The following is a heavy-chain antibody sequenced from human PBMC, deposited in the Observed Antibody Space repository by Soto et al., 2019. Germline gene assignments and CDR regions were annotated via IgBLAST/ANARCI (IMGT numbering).Heavy chain of an antibody. CDR1: GFTFSSYA. J-gene: IGHJ4*02. Sequence: GGSLRLSCAASGFTFSSYAMSWVRQAPGKGLEWVSAISGSGGSTYYADSVKGRFTISRDNSKNTLYLQMNSLRAEDTAVYYCAKRALFFPYSSSWCIDYWGQGTLVTVSS. CDR3: AKRALFFPYSSSWCIDY. CDR2: ISGSGGST. V-gene: IGHV3-23*01. D-gene: IGHD6-13*01.